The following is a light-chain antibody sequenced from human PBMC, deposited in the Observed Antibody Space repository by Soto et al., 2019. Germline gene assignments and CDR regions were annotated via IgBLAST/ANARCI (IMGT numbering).Light chain of an antibody. V-gene: IGLV4-69*01. J-gene: IGLJ2*01. CDR1: SGHSSFA. Sequence: QPVLTQSPSASASLGASVRLTCTLSSGHSSFAIAWHQQQPEKGPRYLMKVNSDGSHNKGDGIPDRFSGSSSGAERYLTISSLQFEDEADYYCQTWGAGTHVLFGGGTKVTV. CDR3: QTWGAGTHVL. CDR2: VNSDGSH.